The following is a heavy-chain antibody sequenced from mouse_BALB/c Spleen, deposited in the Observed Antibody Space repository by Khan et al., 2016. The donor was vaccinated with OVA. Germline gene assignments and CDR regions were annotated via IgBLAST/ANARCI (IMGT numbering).Heavy chain of an antibody. CDR2: INYSGGT. V-gene: IGHV3-2*02. J-gene: IGHJ3*01. CDR1: GYSITSDYA. Sequence: EVQLQESGPGLVKPSQSLSLTCTVTGYSITSDYAWNWIRQFPGNKLEWMGYINYSGGTSYLPSLKSRISITRDTSKNQFFLQLNSVTTEDYTTYYCARWFTYWGQGTLVTVS. CDR3: ARWFTY.